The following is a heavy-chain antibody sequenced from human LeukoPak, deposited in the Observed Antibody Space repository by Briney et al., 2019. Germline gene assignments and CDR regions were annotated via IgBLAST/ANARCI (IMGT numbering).Heavy chain of an antibody. D-gene: IGHD2-2*01. J-gene: IGHJ5*02. V-gene: IGHV3-48*02. CDR3: GRVVGSCSSTSCYCLS. CDR2: INSSSRTI. Sequence: GGSLRLSCAASGFTFSSNYMNWVRQAPGKGLEWVSYINSSSRTIYSAASEKRLITITRDNNNNSLHLQNNSLRDDTTVEYYYGRVVGSCSSTSCYCLSWGEGSLVTVSS. CDR1: GFTFSSNY.